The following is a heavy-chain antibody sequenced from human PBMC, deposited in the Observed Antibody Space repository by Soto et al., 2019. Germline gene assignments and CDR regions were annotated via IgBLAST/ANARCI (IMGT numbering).Heavy chain of an antibody. CDR1: GFTFSSYA. D-gene: IGHD3-22*01. Sequence: GGSLRLSCAASGFTFSSYAMHWVRQAPGKGLEWVAVISYDGSNKYYADSVKGRFTISRDNSKNTLYLQMNSLRAEDTAVYYCARLRDYYDSSGYLNYFDYWGQGTLVTVSS. CDR3: ARLRDYYDSSGYLNYFDY. CDR2: ISYDGSNK. V-gene: IGHV3-30-3*01. J-gene: IGHJ4*02.